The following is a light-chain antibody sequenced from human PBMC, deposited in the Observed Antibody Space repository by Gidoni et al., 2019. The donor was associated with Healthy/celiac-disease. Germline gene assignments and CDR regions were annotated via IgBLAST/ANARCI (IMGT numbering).Light chain of an antibody. CDR1: QSISSY. V-gene: IGKV1-39*01. J-gene: IGKJ4*01. CDR3: QQSYSTPPT. Sequence: DIQMTQSPSSLSASVGDRVTITCRASQSISSYLNWYQHKPGKAPKLLIYAASSLQSGVPSRFSGSVSGTDFTLTISSLHPEDFATYYCQQSYSTPPTFGGGTKVEIK. CDR2: AAS.